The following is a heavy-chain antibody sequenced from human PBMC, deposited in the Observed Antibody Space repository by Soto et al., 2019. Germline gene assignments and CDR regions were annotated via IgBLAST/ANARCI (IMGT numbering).Heavy chain of an antibody. Sequence: PGGSLRLSCAASGFSVSDYAMSWVRQTPGKGLEWVSGISGRGGGTHYADSAKGRFTMSRDNAKNTLYLQMNSLRAEDTAVYYCAKDLHIAATDYWGQGTLVTVSS. CDR1: GFSVSDYA. J-gene: IGHJ4*02. CDR3: AKDLHIAATDY. CDR2: ISGRGGGT. V-gene: IGHV3-23*01. D-gene: IGHD6-13*01.